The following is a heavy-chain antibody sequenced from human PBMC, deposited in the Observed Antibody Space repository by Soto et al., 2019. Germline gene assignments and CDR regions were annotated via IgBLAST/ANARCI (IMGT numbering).Heavy chain of an antibody. J-gene: IGHJ6*02. Sequence: EVQLLESGGGLVQPGGSLRLSCAASGFTFSSYAMSWVRQAPGKGLEWVSAISGSGGSTYYADSVKGRFTISRDNSKNTLYLQMNSLRAEDTAVYYCAKDYKMSWSGYFYYGMDVWGQGTTVTVSS. CDR1: GFTFSSYA. D-gene: IGHD3-3*01. CDR2: ISGSGGST. CDR3: AKDYKMSWSGYFYYGMDV. V-gene: IGHV3-23*01.